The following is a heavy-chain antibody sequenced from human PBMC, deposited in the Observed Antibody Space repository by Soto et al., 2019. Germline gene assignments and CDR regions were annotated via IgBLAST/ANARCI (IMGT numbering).Heavy chain of an antibody. CDR2: IIYSGNT. D-gene: IGHD1-26*01. CDR1: GDSVSGYY. J-gene: IGHJ4*02. V-gene: IGHV4-59*02. CDR3: AKEGGGYRFDY. Sequence: SETLSLTCSVSGDSVSGYYWSWIRQPPGKGLEWIGDIIYSGNTNYNPSLKSRLTISVDPPKNQISLRLTSVTAADTAVYYCAKEGGGYRFDYWGQGALVTVSS.